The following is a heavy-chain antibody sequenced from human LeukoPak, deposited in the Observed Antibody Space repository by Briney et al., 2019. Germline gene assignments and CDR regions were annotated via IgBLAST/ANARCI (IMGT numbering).Heavy chain of an antibody. CDR1: GFTFSSYA. D-gene: IGHD1-26*01. CDR2: ISGSVGST. V-gene: IGHV3-23*01. Sequence: PGGSLRLSCAASGFTFSSYAMSWVRQAPGKGLEWVSAISGSVGSTYYADSVKGRFSFSRDHSNNTLYLQMNSLRAEDTAVYYCARGGKKWELSNWGQGTLVTVSS. J-gene: IGHJ4*02. CDR3: ARGGKKWELSN.